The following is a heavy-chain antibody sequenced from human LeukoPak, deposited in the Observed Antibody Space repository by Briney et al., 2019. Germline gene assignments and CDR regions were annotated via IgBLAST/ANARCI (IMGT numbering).Heavy chain of an antibody. CDR3: AKDSGSLRSIYAFDI. V-gene: IGHV3-23*01. D-gene: IGHD1-26*01. J-gene: IGHJ3*02. CDR1: GFTFSRYA. CDR2: ISGSGGST. Sequence: GGSRRLSCAASGFTFSRYAMSWVRQAPGKGLEWVSAISGSGGSTYYADSVKGRFTISRDNSKNTLYLQMNSLRAEDTAVYYCAKDSGSLRSIYAFDIWGQGTMVTVSS.